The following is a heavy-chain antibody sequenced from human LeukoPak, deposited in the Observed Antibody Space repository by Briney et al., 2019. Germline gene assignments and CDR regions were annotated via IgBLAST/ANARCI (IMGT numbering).Heavy chain of an antibody. V-gene: IGHV4-30-2*01. CDR2: IYHSGST. Sequence: SQTLSLTCAVSGGSISSGGYSWSWIRQPPGKGLEWIGYIYHSGSTYYNPSLKSRVTISVDRSKNQFSLKLSSVTAADTAVYYCAGSLLYCSGGSCYRWFDPWGQGTLVTVSS. D-gene: IGHD2-15*01. CDR1: GGSISSGGYS. J-gene: IGHJ5*02. CDR3: AGSLLYCSGGSCYRWFDP.